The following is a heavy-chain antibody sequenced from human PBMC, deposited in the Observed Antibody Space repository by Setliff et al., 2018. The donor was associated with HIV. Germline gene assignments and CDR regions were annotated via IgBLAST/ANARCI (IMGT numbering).Heavy chain of an antibody. Sequence: SETLSLTCAVSGYSISNGYYWGWIRQPPGKGLEWIGSIYHSGNTYYNPSLKSRLTISVDTSKNQFSLKLSSVTAADTAVYYCARRSGYAEDYWGQGTLVTVSS. CDR1: GYSISNGYY. CDR3: ARRSGYAEDY. CDR2: IYHSGNT. J-gene: IGHJ4*02. V-gene: IGHV4-38-2*01. D-gene: IGHD5-12*01.